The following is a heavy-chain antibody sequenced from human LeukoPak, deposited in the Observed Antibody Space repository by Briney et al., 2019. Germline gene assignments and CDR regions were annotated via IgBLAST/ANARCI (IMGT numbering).Heavy chain of an antibody. D-gene: IGHD4-17*01. CDR1: GFTFSSYA. Sequence: PGGSLRLSCAASGFTFSSYAMSWVRQAPGKGLEWVSAISGSGGSTYYADSVKGRFTISRDNAKNSLYLQMNSLRAEDTAVYYCARDPSGDYVLDYWGQGTLVTVSS. CDR2: ISGSGGST. CDR3: ARDPSGDYVLDY. J-gene: IGHJ4*02. V-gene: IGHV3-23*01.